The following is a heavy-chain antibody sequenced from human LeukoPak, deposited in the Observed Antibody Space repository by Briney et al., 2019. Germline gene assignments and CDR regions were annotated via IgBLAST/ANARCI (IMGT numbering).Heavy chain of an antibody. V-gene: IGHV3-23*01. CDR2: ISGGGGRT. CDR1: GFTFNTYA. CDR3: AKGDCSSTSCHYYYYYYMDV. D-gene: IGHD2-2*01. Sequence: GGSLRLSCAASGFTFNTYAMSWVRQAPGKGLEWVSTISGGGGRTYYADSVKGRFTISRDNSKNTLYLQMNSLRAEDTAVYYCAKGDCSSTSCHYYYYYYMDVWGKGTTVTVSS. J-gene: IGHJ6*03.